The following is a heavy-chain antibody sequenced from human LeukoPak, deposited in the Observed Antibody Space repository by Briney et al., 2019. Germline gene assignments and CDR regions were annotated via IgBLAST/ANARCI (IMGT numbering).Heavy chain of an antibody. CDR2: IYSGGST. J-gene: IGHJ4*02. Sequence: GGSLRLSCAASGFTVSSNYMSWVRQAPGKGLEWVSVIYSGGSTYYADSVKGRFTISRDNSKNTVYLQMNSLRAEDTAVYYCANDLGWIQLNLGRGQGTLVTVSS. CDR3: ANDLGWIQLNLG. CDR1: GFTVSSNY. D-gene: IGHD5-18*01. V-gene: IGHV3-66*01.